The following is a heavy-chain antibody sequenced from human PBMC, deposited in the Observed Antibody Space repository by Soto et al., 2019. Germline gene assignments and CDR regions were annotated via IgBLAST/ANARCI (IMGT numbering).Heavy chain of an antibody. D-gene: IGHD2-2*01. J-gene: IGHJ4*02. Sequence: VQLVESGGGVVQPGRSLRLSCAASGFTFTSYTMHWVRQAPGKGLEWVAVISNDGNNQYYADSVKGRFTISRDNSKNTLYLQMNSLRAEDTAVYYCARRVPAAGAFFDYWGQGTLVIVSS. CDR2: ISNDGNNQ. CDR3: ARRVPAAGAFFDY. V-gene: IGHV3-30-3*01. CDR1: GFTFTSYT.